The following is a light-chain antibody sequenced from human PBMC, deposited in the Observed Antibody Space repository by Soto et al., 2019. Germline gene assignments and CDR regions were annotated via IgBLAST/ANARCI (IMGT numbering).Light chain of an antibody. Sequence: DIQMTQSPSSLSASVGDRVTITCRASQSITNLLNWYQQKPGKAPKLLIYDASDLYSGVPSRFSGTGSGTHFTLTISSLQPEDFATYYCQQSYITPRTFGQGTKVDIK. CDR2: DAS. V-gene: IGKV1-39*01. J-gene: IGKJ1*01. CDR3: QQSYITPRT. CDR1: QSITNL.